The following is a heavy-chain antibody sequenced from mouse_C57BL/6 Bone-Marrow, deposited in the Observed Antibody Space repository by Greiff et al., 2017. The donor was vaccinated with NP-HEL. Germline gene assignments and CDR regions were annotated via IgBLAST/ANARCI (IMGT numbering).Heavy chain of an antibody. CDR1: GFTFSSYA. D-gene: IGHD2-1*01. Sequence: EVKLVESGGGLVKPGGSLKLSCAASGFTFSSYAMSWVRQTPEKRLEWVATISDGGSYTYYPDTVKGRFTISRDNAKNNLYLQMSHLKSEDTAMYYCAKRRGNYDYFDYWGQGTTLTVSS. V-gene: IGHV5-4*03. J-gene: IGHJ2*01. CDR3: AKRRGNYDYFDY. CDR2: ISDGGSYT.